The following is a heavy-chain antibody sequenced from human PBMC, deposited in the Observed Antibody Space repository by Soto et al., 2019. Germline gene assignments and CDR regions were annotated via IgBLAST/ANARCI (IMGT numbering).Heavy chain of an antibody. CDR1: GGSISSYY. CDR3: ARRSRGYDSGWFDP. D-gene: IGHD5-12*01. J-gene: IGHJ5*02. CDR2: IYTSGST. V-gene: IGHV4-4*07. Sequence: SETLSLTCTVSGGSISSYYWSWIRQPAGKGLEWIGRIYTSGSTNYNPSLKSRVTMSVDTSKNQFSLKLSSVTAADTAVYYCARRSRGYDSGWFDPWGQGTLVTVSS.